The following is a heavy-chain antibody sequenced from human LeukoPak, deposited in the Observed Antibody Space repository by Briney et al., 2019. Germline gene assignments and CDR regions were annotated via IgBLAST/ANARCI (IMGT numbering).Heavy chain of an antibody. CDR2: IKQDGSEK. D-gene: IGHD3-10*01. CDR1: GFTFSSYW. CDR3: AREGWFGEPVDY. Sequence: GGSLRLSCAASGFTFSSYWMSWVRQAPGKGLEWVANIKQDGSEKYYVDSVKGRFIISRDNAKNSLYLQMNSLRAEDTAVYFCAREGWFGEPVDYWGQGTLVTVSS. V-gene: IGHV3-7*01. J-gene: IGHJ4*02.